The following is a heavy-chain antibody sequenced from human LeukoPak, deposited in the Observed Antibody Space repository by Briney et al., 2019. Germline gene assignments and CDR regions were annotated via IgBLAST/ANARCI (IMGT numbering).Heavy chain of an antibody. CDR2: IYTSGST. D-gene: IGHD3-3*01. Sequence: SETLSLTCTVSGGSISSYYWSWIRQPPGKGLEWIGYIYTSGSTNYNPSLKSRVTISVDTSKNQFSLKLSSVTAADTAVYYCAGSVTNYDFWSGYFNYYYMDVWGKGTTVTVSS. J-gene: IGHJ6*03. CDR1: GGSISSYY. V-gene: IGHV4-4*09. CDR3: AGSVTNYDFWSGYFNYYYMDV.